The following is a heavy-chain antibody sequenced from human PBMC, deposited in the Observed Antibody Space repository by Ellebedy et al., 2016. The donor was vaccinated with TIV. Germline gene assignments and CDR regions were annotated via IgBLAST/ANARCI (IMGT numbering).Heavy chain of an antibody. J-gene: IGHJ4*02. D-gene: IGHD6-13*01. V-gene: IGHV3-30-3*01. CDR1: GFTFSSYA. CDR2: ISYDGSNK. CDR3: ARDLFRVRGQQLTHPIGY. Sequence: PGGSLRLSCAASGFTFSSYAMHWVRQAPGKGLEWVAVISYDGSNKYYADSVKGRFTISRDNSKNTLYLQMNSLRAEDTAVYYCARDLFRVRGQQLTHPIGYWGQGTLVTVSS.